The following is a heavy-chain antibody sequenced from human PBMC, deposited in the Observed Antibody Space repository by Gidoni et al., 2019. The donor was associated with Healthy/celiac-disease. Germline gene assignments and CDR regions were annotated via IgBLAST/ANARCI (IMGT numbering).Heavy chain of an antibody. CDR3: ARDRHIVVVVAATLDY. J-gene: IGHJ4*02. CDR1: GFTFRRYA. D-gene: IGHD2-15*01. CDR2: ISYDGSNK. Sequence: QVQLVESGGGVVQPGRSLSLSCAASGFTFRRYAMHWVRQAPGKGLEWVAVISYDGSNKYYADSVKGRFTISRDNSKNTLYLQMNSLRAEDTAVYYCARDRHIVVVVAATLDYWGQGTLVTVSS. V-gene: IGHV3-30-3*01.